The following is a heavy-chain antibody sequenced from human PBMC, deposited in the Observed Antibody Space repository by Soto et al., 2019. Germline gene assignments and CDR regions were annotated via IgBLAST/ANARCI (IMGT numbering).Heavy chain of an antibody. J-gene: IGHJ4*02. D-gene: IGHD6-13*01. V-gene: IGHV1-69*06. CDR3: ARGYSSSWSPGY. Sequence: SVKVSCKASGGTFSRYAISWVRQAPGQGLEWMGGIIPIFGTANYAQKFQGRVTITADKSTSTAYMELSSLRSEDTAVYYCARGYSSSWSPGYWGQGTLVTVSS. CDR1: GGTFSRYA. CDR2: IIPIFGTA.